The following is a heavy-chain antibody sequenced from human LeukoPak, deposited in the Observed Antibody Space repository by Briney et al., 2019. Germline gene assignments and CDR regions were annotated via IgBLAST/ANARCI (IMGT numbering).Heavy chain of an antibody. CDR1: GGTFSSYA. J-gene: IGHJ5*02. D-gene: IGHD3-3*01. Sequence: SVKVSCKASGGTFSSYAISWVRQAPGQGLEWMGGIIPIFGTANYAQKFQGRVTITADESTSAAYMELSSLRSEDTAVYYCARGGVWSPQNWFDPWGRGTLVTVSS. CDR2: IIPIFGTA. V-gene: IGHV1-69*13. CDR3: ARGGVWSPQNWFDP.